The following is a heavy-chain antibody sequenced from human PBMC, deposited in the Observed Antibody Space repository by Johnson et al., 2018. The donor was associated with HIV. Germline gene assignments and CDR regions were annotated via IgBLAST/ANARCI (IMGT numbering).Heavy chain of an antibody. Sequence: VQLVESGGGLVQPGRSLRLSCAASGFTFDAYAMHWVRQPPGKGLEWVAGISFHGGTICYADSVKGRFTISRDNAKNSLYLQLNSLRDEDTALYYCVKEDSSGYFYGKGAFDFWGQGTMVTVSS. V-gene: IGHV3-9*01. CDR1: GFTFDAYA. CDR3: VKEDSSGYFYGKGAFDF. CDR2: ISFHGGTI. D-gene: IGHD3-22*01. J-gene: IGHJ3*01.